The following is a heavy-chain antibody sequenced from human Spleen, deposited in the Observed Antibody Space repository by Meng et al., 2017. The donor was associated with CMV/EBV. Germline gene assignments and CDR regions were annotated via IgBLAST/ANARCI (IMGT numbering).Heavy chain of an antibody. CDR2: ISYDGTTQ. CDR3: AKGSAPYCSGGTCYSDY. V-gene: IGHV3-30-3*01. CDR1: GFTFSSYA. Sequence: GESLKISCAASGFTFSSYAMHWVRQAPGKGLEWVTIISYDGTTQYYADSVKGRFTISRDNFRNTLYLQMNSLRAEDTAVYYCAKGSAPYCSGGTCYSDYWGQGTLVTVSS. D-gene: IGHD2-15*01. J-gene: IGHJ4*02.